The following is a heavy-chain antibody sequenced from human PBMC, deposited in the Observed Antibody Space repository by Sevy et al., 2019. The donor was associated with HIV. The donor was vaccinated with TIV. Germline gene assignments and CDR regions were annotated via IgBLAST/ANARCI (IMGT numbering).Heavy chain of an antibody. CDR2: ISSTSNYI. Sequence: GGSLRLSCAASGFTFSTYGMNWVRQAPGRGLEWVSSISSTSNYIYYADSVKGRFTISRDNAKNSLYLQMNSLRAEDTAVFYCARGYDFWSGYYTPDWYFDLWGRGTLVTVSS. D-gene: IGHD3-3*01. V-gene: IGHV3-21*01. CDR1: GFTFSTYG. CDR3: ARGYDFWSGYYTPDWYFDL. J-gene: IGHJ2*01.